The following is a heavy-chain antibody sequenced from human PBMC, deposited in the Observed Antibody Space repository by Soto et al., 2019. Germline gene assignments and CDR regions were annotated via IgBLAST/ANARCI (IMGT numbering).Heavy chain of an antibody. CDR1: GDSISRGGYH. CDR2: TYYTGST. Sequence: PSETLSLTCTVSGDSISRGGYHWTWIRQHPGKGLEWIGYTYYTGSTYYNPSLKSRVTISEDTSKNQFSLKLSSVTAADTAVYYCARGDSTSPPYWYFDLWGRGTLVTVSS. J-gene: IGHJ2*01. V-gene: IGHV4-31*03. CDR3: ARGDSTSPPYWYFDL. D-gene: IGHD6-6*01.